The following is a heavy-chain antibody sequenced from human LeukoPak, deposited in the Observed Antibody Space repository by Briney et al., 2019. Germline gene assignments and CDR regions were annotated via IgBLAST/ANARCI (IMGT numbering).Heavy chain of an antibody. Sequence: PGGSLRLSCAASGFTFNNYAIHWVRQAPGKGLEWVAVISYDGSNKYYADSVKGRFTISRDNSKNTLYLQMNSLRAEDTAVYYCASGPPGAGFDYWGQGTLVTVSS. CDR2: ISYDGSNK. D-gene: IGHD1-26*01. V-gene: IGHV3-30-3*01. J-gene: IGHJ4*02. CDR3: ASGPPGAGFDY. CDR1: GFTFNNYA.